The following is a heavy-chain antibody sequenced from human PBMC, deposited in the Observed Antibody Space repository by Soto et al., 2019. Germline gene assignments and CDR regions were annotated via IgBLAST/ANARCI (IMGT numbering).Heavy chain of an antibody. D-gene: IGHD4-17*01. V-gene: IGHV3-74*01. CDR2: ISSYGSDT. Sequence: PGGSLRLSCAASGFTFSRYWMHWVRQAPGKGLVWVSRISSYGSDTHYADSVKGRFTISRDNAKNTLYLQMNSLRAEDTAVYYCAKAVHTGPDYGFDYWGQGILVTVSS. CDR1: GFTFSRYW. CDR3: AKAVHTGPDYGFDY. J-gene: IGHJ4*02.